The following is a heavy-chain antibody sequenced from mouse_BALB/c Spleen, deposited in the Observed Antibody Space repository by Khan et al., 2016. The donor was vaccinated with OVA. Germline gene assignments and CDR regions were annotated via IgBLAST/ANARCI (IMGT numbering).Heavy chain of an antibody. J-gene: IGHJ4*01. CDR3: AEPPCFSYTLDY. V-gene: IGHV9-3-1*01. CDR1: GYTFTNYG. Sequence: QIQLVQSGPELKKPGETVKISCKASGYTFTNYGMNWVKQSPGKALKWMGWINTYTGEPTYADDFKGRVAFSLDTSATTVYLQINNLKNEDTATXVCAEPPCFSYTLDYWGQGTSVTVSA. CDR2: INTYTGEP.